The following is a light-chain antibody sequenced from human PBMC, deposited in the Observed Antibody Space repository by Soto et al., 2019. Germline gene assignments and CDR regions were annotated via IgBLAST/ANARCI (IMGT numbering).Light chain of an antibody. CDR2: DAS. J-gene: IGKJ4*01. Sequence: TVWPQSPATLSLAPGERATLSCTTSQSVSSFLAWYQQKPGQAPRLLIYDASNRATGIPARFSGSGSGTDFTLTISSLEPEDFAIYYCQQRSNWLAFGGGTTVDIK. CDR3: QQRSNWLA. CDR1: QSVSSF. V-gene: IGKV3-11*01.